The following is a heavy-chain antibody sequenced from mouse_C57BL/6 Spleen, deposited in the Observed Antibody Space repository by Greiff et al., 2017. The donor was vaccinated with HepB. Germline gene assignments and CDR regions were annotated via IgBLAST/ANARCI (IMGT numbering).Heavy chain of an antibody. CDR1: GYTFTDYN. CDR2: INPNNGGT. J-gene: IGHJ2*01. V-gene: IGHV1-22*01. CDR3: ARIIYYYGFDY. Sequence: EVQLQQSGPELVKPGASVKMSCKASGYTFTDYNMHWVKQSHGKSLEWIGYINPNNGGTSYNQKFKGKAKLTVNKSSSTAYMELRSLTSEASAVYYCARIIYYYGFDYWGQGTTLTVSS. D-gene: IGHD1-1*01.